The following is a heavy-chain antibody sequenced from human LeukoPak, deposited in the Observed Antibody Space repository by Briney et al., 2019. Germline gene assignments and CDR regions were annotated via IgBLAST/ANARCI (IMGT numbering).Heavy chain of an antibody. CDR1: GYAMSSGYY. V-gene: IGHV4-38-2*02. J-gene: IGHJ4*02. CDR3: ARDVLKGDCYSTTCLYYFDF. CDR2: IYRSGDT. Sequence: PSETLSLTCAVSGYAMSSGYYWGWIRQPPGRGLEWIGSIYRSGDTYYNPSLESRVTISVDTSKNQFALRLSSVSAADTAIYYCARDVLKGDCYSTTCLYYFDFWGQGNLVTVSS. D-gene: IGHD2-2*01.